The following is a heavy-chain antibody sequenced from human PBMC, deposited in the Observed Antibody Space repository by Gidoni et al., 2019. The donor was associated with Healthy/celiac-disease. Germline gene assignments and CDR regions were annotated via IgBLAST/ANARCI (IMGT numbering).Heavy chain of an antibody. D-gene: IGHD6-13*01. CDR3: ARRAAAVVGGFDP. CDR1: GGSISSSSYY. V-gene: IGHV4-39*01. Sequence: QLQLQESGPGLVKPSETLSLICTVSGGSISSSSYYWGWIRQPPGKGLEWIGSIYYSGSTYYNPSLKSRVTISVDTSKNQFSLKLSSVTAADTAVYYCARRAAAVVGGFDPWGQGTLVTVSS. CDR2: IYYSGST. J-gene: IGHJ5*02.